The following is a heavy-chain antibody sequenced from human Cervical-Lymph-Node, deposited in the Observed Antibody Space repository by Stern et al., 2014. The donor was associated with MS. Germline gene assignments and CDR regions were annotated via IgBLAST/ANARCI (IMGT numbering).Heavy chain of an antibody. D-gene: IGHD3-22*01. CDR3: ARDPSYDSSGYYSYFDY. CDR1: GFTFSSYW. J-gene: IGHJ4*02. CDR2: INSDGSST. V-gene: IGHV3-74*01. Sequence: EVQLVQSGGGLPGGSLRLSCAASGFTFSSYWMHWVRQAPGKGLVWVSRINSDGSSTSYADSVKGRFTISRDNAKNTLYLQMNSLRAEDTAVYYCARDPSYDSSGYYSYFDYWGQGTLVTVSS.